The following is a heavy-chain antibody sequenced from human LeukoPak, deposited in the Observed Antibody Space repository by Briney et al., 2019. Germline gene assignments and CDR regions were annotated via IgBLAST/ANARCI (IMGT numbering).Heavy chain of an antibody. D-gene: IGHD6-13*01. Sequence: SETLSLTCTVSGGSLSSFYWSWLRQPPGKGLEWIGYVYDSGSTTYNPSLKSRLTISVDTSKNPISLKLISVTAADTAIYDWSRAGERGRNGYEDAFDIWGQGTMVTVSS. V-gene: IGHV4-59*01. CDR3: SRAGERGRNGYEDAFDI. CDR1: GGSLSSFY. J-gene: IGHJ3*02. CDR2: VYDSGST.